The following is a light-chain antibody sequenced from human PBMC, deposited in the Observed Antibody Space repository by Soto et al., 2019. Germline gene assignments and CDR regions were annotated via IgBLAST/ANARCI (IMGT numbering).Light chain of an antibody. CDR2: DVT. J-gene: IGLJ1*01. CDR1: SSDVGGYNY. V-gene: IGLV2-11*01. CDR3: CSYAGTYTHYV. Sequence: QSALTQPASVSGSPGQSITISCTGTSSDVGGYNYVTWYQQHPGKAPKLMIFDVTERPSGVPDRFSGSKSGNTASLTISGLQAEDEADYFCCSYAGTYTHYVFGTGTKLTVL.